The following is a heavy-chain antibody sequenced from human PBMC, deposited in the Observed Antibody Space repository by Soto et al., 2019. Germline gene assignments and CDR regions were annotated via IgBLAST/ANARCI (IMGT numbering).Heavy chain of an antibody. CDR3: GRDLRTMDL. CDR1: GYTFSSYF. V-gene: IGHV1-18*01. J-gene: IGHJ6*02. CDR2: ISAYNGNT. Sequence: QVQLVQSGAEVKKPGASVKVSCKASGYTFSSYFISWVRQAPGQGLEWMGWISAYNGNTNYAQKLQGRVTMTTDTYTSTAYMELRSPSVDDTAVYYCGRDLRTMDLWGQGPTVT.